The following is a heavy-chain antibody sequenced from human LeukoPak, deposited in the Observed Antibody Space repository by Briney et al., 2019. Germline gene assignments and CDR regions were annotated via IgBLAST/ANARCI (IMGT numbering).Heavy chain of an antibody. CDR2: IYPGDSDT. D-gene: IGHD1-26*01. Sequence: GESLKISCKGSGYSFAGYWIGWVRQMPGKGLEWMGIIYPGDSDTRYSPSFQGQVTISADKSISTAYLQWSSLKASDTAMYYCARLIQVGGSYFYFDYWGQGTLVTVSS. V-gene: IGHV5-51*01. CDR3: ARLIQVGGSYFYFDY. CDR1: GYSFAGYW. J-gene: IGHJ4*02.